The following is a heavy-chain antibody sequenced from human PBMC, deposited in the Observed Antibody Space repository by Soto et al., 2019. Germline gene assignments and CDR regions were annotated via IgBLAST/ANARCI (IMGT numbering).Heavy chain of an antibody. CDR1: GYTFPSYD. D-gene: IGHD4-17*01. V-gene: IGHV1-18*01. Sequence: ASVKVSSRASGYTFPSYDNSWVRQAPGQGLEWMGWISAYNGNTNYAQKLQGRVTMTTDTSTNTAYLELRSLSSDDTAVYYCARQPAYGDYYALDIWGQGTMVTVSS. CDR2: ISAYNGNT. J-gene: IGHJ3*02. CDR3: ARQPAYGDYYALDI.